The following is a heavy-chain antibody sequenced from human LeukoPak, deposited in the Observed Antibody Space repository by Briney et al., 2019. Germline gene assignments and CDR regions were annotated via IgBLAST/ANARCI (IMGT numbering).Heavy chain of an antibody. D-gene: IGHD3-10*01. J-gene: IGHJ6*02. CDR1: GYTFTGYY. V-gene: IGHV1-2*02. Sequence: ASVKVSCKASGYTFTGYYMHWVRQAPGQGLEWMGWINPNSGGTNYAQKFQGRVTMTRDTSISTAYMELSRLRSDDTAVYYCARYGESQAYYYYYGMDVWGQGTTVTVSS. CDR3: ARYGESQAYYYYYGMDV. CDR2: INPNSGGT.